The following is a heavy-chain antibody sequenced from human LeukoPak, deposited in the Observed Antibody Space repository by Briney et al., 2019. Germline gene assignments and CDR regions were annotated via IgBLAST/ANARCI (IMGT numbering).Heavy chain of an antibody. D-gene: IGHD5-24*01. J-gene: IGHJ3*02. Sequence: PGGSLRLSCAASGFTFSSHWMSWVRQAPGKGLEWVANIKQDGREKYYVDSVKGRFTISRDNAKNSLYLQVNSLRAEDTAVYYCARLRNYAFDIWGQGTMVTVSS. CDR1: GFTFSSHW. CDR2: IKQDGREK. CDR3: ARLRNYAFDI. V-gene: IGHV3-7*01.